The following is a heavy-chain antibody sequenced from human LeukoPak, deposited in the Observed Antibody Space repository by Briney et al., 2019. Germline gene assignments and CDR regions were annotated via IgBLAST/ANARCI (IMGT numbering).Heavy chain of an antibody. CDR2: INHSGST. D-gene: IGHD3-10*01. CDR3: ARRPMVRGVIDY. Sequence: SGTLSLTCAVYGGPFSGYYWSWIRQPPGEGLEWIGEINHSGSTNYNPSLKSRVTISVDTSKNQFSLKLSSVTAADTAVYYCARRPMVRGVIDYWGQGTQVAVSS. CDR1: GGPFSGYY. J-gene: IGHJ4*02. V-gene: IGHV4-34*01.